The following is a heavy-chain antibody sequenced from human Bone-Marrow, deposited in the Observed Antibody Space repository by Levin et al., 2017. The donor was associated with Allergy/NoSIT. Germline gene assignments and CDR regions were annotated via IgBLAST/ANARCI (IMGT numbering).Heavy chain of an antibody. J-gene: IGHJ4*02. D-gene: IGHD3-10*01. V-gene: IGHV3-48*03. Sequence: GGSLRLSCAGSGFIFSNYAMTWVRQAPGKGLEWISYITRSGSATYYADSVKGRFTISRDTAKNSVYLQMNSLRAEDTGVYYCARDNWLDYWGQGTLVSVSS. CDR1: GFIFSNYA. CDR2: ITRSGSAT. CDR3: ARDNWLDY.